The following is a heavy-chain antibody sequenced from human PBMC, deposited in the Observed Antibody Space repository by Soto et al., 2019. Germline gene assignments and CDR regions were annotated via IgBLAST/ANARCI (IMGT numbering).Heavy chain of an antibody. Sequence: QVQLVQSGAEVKKPGSSVKVSCKASGGTFSSYAISWVRQAPGQGLEWMGGIIPISETTNYAQKFQGRVTITADESKSTAYMELSSLRSEDTAVYYCTRSQGSSTSLEIYYYYYYGMDVWGQANTVTVS. J-gene: IGHJ6*02. CDR1: GGTFSSYA. D-gene: IGHD2-2*01. CDR3: TRSQGSSTSLEIYYYYYYGMDV. CDR2: IIPISETT. V-gene: IGHV1-69*01.